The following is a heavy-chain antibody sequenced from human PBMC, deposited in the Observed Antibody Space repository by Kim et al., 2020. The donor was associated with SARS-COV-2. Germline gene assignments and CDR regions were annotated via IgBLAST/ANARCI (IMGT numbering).Heavy chain of an antibody. J-gene: IGHJ2*01. CDR3: ARDGGYTWNYDWYFDL. D-gene: IGHD1-7*01. CDR2: IRGNGDTT. V-gene: IGHV3-64*01. Sequence: GGSLRLSCAASGFTFSAYAMHWVRQAPGKGLEYVSAIRGNGDTTYYANSVKNRFTISRDNSKNMLFLQIGNLRAEDMAVYYCARDGGYTWNYDWYFDLWGRGTLVTVSS. CDR1: GFTFSAYA.